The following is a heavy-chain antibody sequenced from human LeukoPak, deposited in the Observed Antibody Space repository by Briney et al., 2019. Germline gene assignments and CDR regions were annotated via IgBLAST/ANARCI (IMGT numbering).Heavy chain of an antibody. Sequence: GGSLRLSCAASGFTFSSYAMHWVRQAPGKGLEWVAVISYDGSNKYYADSVKGRFTISRGNSKNTLYLQMNSLRAEDTAVYYCASHKATTIDYWGQGTLVTVSS. CDR2: ISYDGSNK. D-gene: IGHD1-26*01. V-gene: IGHV3-30-3*01. CDR3: ASHKATTIDY. CDR1: GFTFSSYA. J-gene: IGHJ4*02.